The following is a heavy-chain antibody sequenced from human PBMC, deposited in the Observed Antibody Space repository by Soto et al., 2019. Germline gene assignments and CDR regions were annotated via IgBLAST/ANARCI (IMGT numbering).Heavy chain of an antibody. CDR1: GFTFSSYG. CDR3: VKGGLLWWEGEGLDY. J-gene: IGHJ4*02. Sequence: GGSLRLSCAASGFTFSSYGMHWVRQAPGKGLEWVAFISHDGSKKYYADSVKGRFTVSRDNSKNTLYLQMNSLRAADTAVYYCVKGGLLWWEGEGLDYWGQGTLVTVSS. D-gene: IGHD3-10*01. CDR2: ISHDGSKK. V-gene: IGHV3-30*18.